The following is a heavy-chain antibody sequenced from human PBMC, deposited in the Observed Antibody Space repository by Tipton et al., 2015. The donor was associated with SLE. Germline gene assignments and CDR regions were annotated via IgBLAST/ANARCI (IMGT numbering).Heavy chain of an antibody. CDR3: ARDPSIGFDP. J-gene: IGHJ5*02. CDR1: GYSISSGYY. Sequence: TLSLTCAVSGYSISSGYYWGWIRQPPGKGLDWIASIFHSGSTYYNPSLKSRVTISVDTSKNQFSRKLNSVTAADTAVYYCARDPSIGFDPWGQGTLVTASS. CDR2: IFHSGST. V-gene: IGHV4-38-2*02.